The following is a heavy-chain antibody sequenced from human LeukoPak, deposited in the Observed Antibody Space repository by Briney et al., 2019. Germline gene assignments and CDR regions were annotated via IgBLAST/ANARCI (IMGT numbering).Heavy chain of an antibody. D-gene: IGHD1-20*01. CDR1: GFTFSSYA. Sequence: GGSLRLSCAASGFTFSSYAMHWVRQAPGKGLEWVAVISYDGSNKYYADSVKGRFTISRDNSKNTLYLQMNSLRAEDTAVYYCARDDRGITGVFDYWGQGTLVTVSS. CDR3: ARDDRGITGVFDY. CDR2: ISYDGSNK. J-gene: IGHJ4*02. V-gene: IGHV3-30*01.